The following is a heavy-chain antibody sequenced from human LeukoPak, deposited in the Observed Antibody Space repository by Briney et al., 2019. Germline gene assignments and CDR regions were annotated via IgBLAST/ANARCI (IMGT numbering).Heavy chain of an antibody. D-gene: IGHD2-15*01. CDR2: LTESGVFT. CDR1: GFTFSSYA. V-gene: IGHV3-23*01. Sequence: GGSLRLSCAASGFTFSSYAMSWVRQAPGKGLEWVSALTESGVFTSYTDSVKGRFTISRDNSKSTLYLQMNSLRAEDTAIYYCARRWMAAKAFDIWGQGTTVTVSS. J-gene: IGHJ3*02. CDR3: ARRWMAAKAFDI.